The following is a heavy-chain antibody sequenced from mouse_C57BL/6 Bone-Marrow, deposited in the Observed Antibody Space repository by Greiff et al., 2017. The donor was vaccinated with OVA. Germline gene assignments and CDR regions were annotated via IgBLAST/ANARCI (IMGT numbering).Heavy chain of an antibody. Sequence: EVQLVESGGGLVQPGGSLKLSCAASGFTFSDYYMYWVRQTPEKRLEWVAYISNGGGSTYYPDTVKGRFTISRDNAKNTLYLQMSRLKSEDTAMYYCARQGDGYYWYFDVWGTGTTVTVSS. V-gene: IGHV5-12*01. J-gene: IGHJ1*03. D-gene: IGHD2-3*01. CDR3: ARQGDGYYWYFDV. CDR1: GFTFSDYY. CDR2: ISNGGGST.